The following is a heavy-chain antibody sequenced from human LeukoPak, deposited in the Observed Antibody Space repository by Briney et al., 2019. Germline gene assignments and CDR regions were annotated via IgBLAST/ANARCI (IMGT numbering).Heavy chain of an antibody. CDR1: GDSISSYY. Sequence: SETLSLTCIVSGDSISSYYWSWIRQPSGKGLEWIGYIYFTRSTNYNPSLKSRVTISIDTSKNQFSLRLSSVNAADTAVYYCARGFTIFGLWGQGTLVTVSS. CDR3: ARGFTIFGL. J-gene: IGHJ4*02. D-gene: IGHD3-3*01. CDR2: IYFTRST. V-gene: IGHV4-59*01.